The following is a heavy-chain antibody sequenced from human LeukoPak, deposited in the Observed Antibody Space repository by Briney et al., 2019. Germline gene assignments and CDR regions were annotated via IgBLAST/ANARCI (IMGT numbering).Heavy chain of an antibody. CDR2: ISYDGSNK. CDR3: ARSGSSYDGSQSWFDY. CDR1: GFTFSSYG. Sequence: PGGSLRLSCAASGFTFSSYGMHWVRQAPGKGLEWVAVISYDGSNKYYADSVKGRFTISRDNSKNTLYLQMNSLRAEDTAVYYCARSGSSYDGSQSWFDYWGQGTLVTVSS. D-gene: IGHD3-22*01. J-gene: IGHJ4*02. V-gene: IGHV3-30*03.